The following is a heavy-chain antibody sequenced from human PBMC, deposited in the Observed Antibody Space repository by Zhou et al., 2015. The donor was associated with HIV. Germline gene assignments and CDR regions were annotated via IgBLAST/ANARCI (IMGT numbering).Heavy chain of an antibody. D-gene: IGHD3-22*01. V-gene: IGHV1-69*01. CDR3: ARDADGSYDSSGYYGWVAFDI. CDR1: GGTFSSYA. J-gene: IGHJ3*02. Sequence: QVQLVQSGAEVKKPGSSVKVSCKASGGTFSSYAISWVRQAPGQGLEWMGGIIPIFGTANYAQKFQGRVTITADESTSTAYMELSSLRSEDTAVYYCARDADGSYDSSGYYGWVAFDIWAKGQWSPSLQ. CDR2: IIPIFGTA.